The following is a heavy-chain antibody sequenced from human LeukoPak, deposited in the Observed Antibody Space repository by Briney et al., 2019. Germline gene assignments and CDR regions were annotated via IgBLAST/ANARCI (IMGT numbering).Heavy chain of an antibody. V-gene: IGHV4-61*02. CDR3: ARGVFFFPVMVDYYYYYMDV. CDR1: GGSISSGSYY. D-gene: IGHD5-18*01. CDR2: IYTSGST. Sequence: SETLSLTCTVSGGSISSGSYYWSWIRQPAGKGLEWIGRIYTSGSTNYNPSLKSRVTISVDTSKNQFSLKLSSVTAADTAVYYCARGVFFFPVMVDYYYYYMDVWGKGTTVTVSS. J-gene: IGHJ6*03.